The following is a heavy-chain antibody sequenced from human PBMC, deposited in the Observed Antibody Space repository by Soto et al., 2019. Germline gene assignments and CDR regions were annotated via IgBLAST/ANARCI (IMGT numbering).Heavy chain of an antibody. V-gene: IGHV1-3*01. CDR3: ARYNDFDY. J-gene: IGHJ4*02. Sequence: QVQLMPSGAEVKRPGASMKISCKTSGYTFTNYPIHWVRQAPGQTLEWMGWIDAGNGNTKYSQTFQGRVTCTRDTSANTAYMELSSLRSEDTAVYYCARYNDFDYWGQGTLVTVSS. D-gene: IGHD1-1*01. CDR2: IDAGNGNT. CDR1: GYTFTNYP.